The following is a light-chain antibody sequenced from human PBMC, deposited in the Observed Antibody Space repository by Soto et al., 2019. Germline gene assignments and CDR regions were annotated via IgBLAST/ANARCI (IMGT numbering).Light chain of an antibody. J-gene: IGLJ2*01. V-gene: IGLV6-57*04. CDR2: EDN. CDR1: SGSIASNY. Sequence: NFMLTQPHSVSESPGKTVTISCTRSSGSIASNYVQWYQQRPGSAPTTVIYEDNQRPSGVPDRFSGSIDSSSTSASLTISGLKSEDEADYYCRSYDSSNHVVFGGGTKLTVL. CDR3: RSYDSSNHVV.